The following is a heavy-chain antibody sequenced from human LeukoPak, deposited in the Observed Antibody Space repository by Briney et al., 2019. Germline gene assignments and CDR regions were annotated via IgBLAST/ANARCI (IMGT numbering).Heavy chain of an antibody. Sequence: GESLKISCAASGFTFSSYAMSWVRQAPGKGLEYVSGISSDGGRTNYADSVKARFTISRDNSKVTLYLQMTSLRPEDTAIYYCVKDPSGNYFYFDYWGQGTLVTVSS. V-gene: IGHV3-64D*09. J-gene: IGHJ4*02. CDR1: GFTFSSYA. CDR2: ISSDGGRT. CDR3: VKDPSGNYFYFDY. D-gene: IGHD1-26*01.